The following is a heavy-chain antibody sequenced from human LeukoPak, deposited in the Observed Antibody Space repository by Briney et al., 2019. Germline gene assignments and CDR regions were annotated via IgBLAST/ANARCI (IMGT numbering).Heavy chain of an antibody. Sequence: GGSLRLSCSASGFTFSSYAMHWVRQAPGKGLEYVSAISSNGGSTYYADSVKGRFTISRDNSKNTLYLQMSSLRAEDTAVYYCARDVGSYGDGDAFDIWGQGTMVTVSS. V-gene: IGHV3-64D*06. CDR2: ISSNGGST. D-gene: IGHD4-17*01. CDR3: ARDVGSYGDGDAFDI. CDR1: GFTFSSYA. J-gene: IGHJ3*02.